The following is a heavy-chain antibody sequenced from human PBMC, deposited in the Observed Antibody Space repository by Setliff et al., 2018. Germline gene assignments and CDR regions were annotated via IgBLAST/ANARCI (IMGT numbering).Heavy chain of an antibody. CDR3: ARHVLNRGTYPRPCDS. D-gene: IGHD1-26*01. CDR1: GGSISSGSYY. Sequence: SETLSLTCAVSGGSISSGSYYWNWIRQPAEKGLEWIGHIQTIGSTNYNPSLRSRVTISVDTSKNQFSLKLSSVTAADTAMYYCARHVLNRGTYPRPCDSWGQGTLVTVSS. CDR2: IQTIGST. V-gene: IGHV4-61*09. J-gene: IGHJ4*02.